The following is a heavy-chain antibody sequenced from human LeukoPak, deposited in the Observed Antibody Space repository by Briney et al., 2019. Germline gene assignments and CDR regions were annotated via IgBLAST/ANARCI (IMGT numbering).Heavy chain of an antibody. V-gene: IGHV1-18*01. CDR1: GYTFTSYG. CDR2: ISAYNGNT. D-gene: IGHD3-16*01. J-gene: IGHJ4*02. CDR3: ARDNDSRDPPHFDY. Sequence: ASVKVSCKASGYTFTSYGISWVRQAPGQGLEWMGWISAYNGNTNYAQKLQGRVTMTTDTSTSTAYMELRSLRSDDTAVYYCARDNDSRDPPHFDYWGQGTLVTVSS.